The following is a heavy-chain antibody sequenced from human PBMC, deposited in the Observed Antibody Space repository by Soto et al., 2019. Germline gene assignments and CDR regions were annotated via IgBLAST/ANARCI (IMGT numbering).Heavy chain of an antibody. Sequence: GGSLRLSCAAPGFTFDDYAMHWVRQAPGKGLEWVSGISWNSGSIGYADSVKGRFTISRDNAKNSLYLQMNSLRAEDAALYYCAKDMEYYDSSGYPTAFDYWGQGTLVTVSS. D-gene: IGHD3-22*01. V-gene: IGHV3-9*01. CDR2: ISWNSGSI. CDR1: GFTFDDYA. CDR3: AKDMEYYDSSGYPTAFDY. J-gene: IGHJ4*02.